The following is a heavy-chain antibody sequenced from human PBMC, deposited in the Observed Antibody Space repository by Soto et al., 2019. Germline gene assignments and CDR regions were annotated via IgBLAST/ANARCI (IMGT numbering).Heavy chain of an antibody. D-gene: IGHD2-15*01. CDR3: ARGPGGPDGPGDY. CDR1: GYTFTSYA. Sequence: QVQLVQSGAEVKKPGASVKVSCMASGYTFTSYAMHWVHQAPGQRLEWMGWINAGNGNTKYSQKFQGRVTITRDTSASTAYMELSSLRSEDTAVYYCARGPGGPDGPGDYWGQGTLVTVSS. CDR2: INAGNGNT. J-gene: IGHJ4*02. V-gene: IGHV1-3*01.